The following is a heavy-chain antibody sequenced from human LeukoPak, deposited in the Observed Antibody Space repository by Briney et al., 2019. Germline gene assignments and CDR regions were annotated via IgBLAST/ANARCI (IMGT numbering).Heavy chain of an antibody. CDR1: GFTFSDYS. CDR2: ISRRSRHV. V-gene: IGHV3-21*01. J-gene: IGHJ1*01. Sequence: GGSLRLSCAASGFTFSDYSMNWVRQAPGKGLEWVSSISRRSRHVYYAGSVQGRFTVSRDNAENSLYLQMNSLRAEDMAVYFCVRDLMGSGSTTAYLHHWGQGTLVTVSS. D-gene: IGHD1-1*01. CDR3: VRDLMGSGSTTAYLHH.